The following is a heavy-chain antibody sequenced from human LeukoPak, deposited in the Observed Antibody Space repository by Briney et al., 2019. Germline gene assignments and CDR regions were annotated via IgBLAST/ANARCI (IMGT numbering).Heavy chain of an antibody. V-gene: IGHV3-48*02. CDR2: ISSSSSTI. CDR1: GFTFSSYS. J-gene: IGHJ6*02. Sequence: GGSLRLSCAASGFTFSSYSMNWVRQAPGKGLEWVSYISSSSSTIYYADSVKGRFTISRDNAKNSLYLQMNSLRDEDTAVYYCARVGPLWFGELFTPLPYYYYYGMDVWGQGTTVIVSS. D-gene: IGHD3-10*01. CDR3: ARVGPLWFGELFTPLPYYYYYGMDV.